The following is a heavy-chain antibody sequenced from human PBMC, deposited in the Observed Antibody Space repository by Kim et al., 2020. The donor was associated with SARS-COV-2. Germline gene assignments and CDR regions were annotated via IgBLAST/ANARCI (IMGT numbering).Heavy chain of an antibody. D-gene: IGHD6-13*01. CDR1: GGTFSSYA. Sequence: SVKVSCKASGGTFSSYAISWVRQAPGQGLEWMGGIIPIFGTANYAQKFQGRVTITADESTSTAYMELSSLRSEDTAVYYCARDSTEQYSSSWYRWFDPWGQGTLVTVSS. CDR2: IIPIFGTA. CDR3: ARDSTEQYSSSWYRWFDP. J-gene: IGHJ5*02. V-gene: IGHV1-69*13.